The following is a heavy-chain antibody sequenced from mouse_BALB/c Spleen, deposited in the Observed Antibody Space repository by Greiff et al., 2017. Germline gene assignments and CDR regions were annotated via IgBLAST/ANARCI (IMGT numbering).Heavy chain of an antibody. Sequence: LVESGAELVRPGASVTLSCKASGYTFTDYEMHWVKQTPVHGLEWIGAIDPETGGTAYNQKFKGKATLTADKSSSTAYMELRSLTSEDSAVYYCTTATAYWGQGTLVTVSA. CDR1: GYTFTDYE. D-gene: IGHD1-2*01. CDR2: IDPETGGT. J-gene: IGHJ3*01. V-gene: IGHV1-15*01. CDR3: TTATAY.